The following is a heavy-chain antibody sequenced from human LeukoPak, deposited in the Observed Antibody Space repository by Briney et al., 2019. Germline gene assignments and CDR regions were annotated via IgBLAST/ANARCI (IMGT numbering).Heavy chain of an antibody. V-gene: IGHV3-11*01. CDR3: AGEPRTMVRNNWFDP. CDR2: ISGSGSTI. J-gene: IGHJ5*02. D-gene: IGHD3-10*01. Sequence: GGSLRLSCAASGFTFSDYYMSWIRQAPGKGLEWVSYISGSGSTIYYADSVKGRFTISRDNAKNSLYLQMNSLRAEDTAVYYCAGEPRTMVRNNWFDPWGQGTLVTVSS. CDR1: GFTFSDYY.